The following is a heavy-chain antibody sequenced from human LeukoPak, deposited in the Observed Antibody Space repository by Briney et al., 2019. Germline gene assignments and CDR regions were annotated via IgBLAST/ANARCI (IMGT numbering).Heavy chain of an antibody. Sequence: ASVKVSCKASGYTFTSYDINWVRQATGQGLEWMGWMNPNSGNTGYAQKFQGRVTMTRNTSISTAYMELSSLRSEDTAVYYCALVPAMVTSYYYMDVWGKGTPVTVSS. V-gene: IGHV1-8*01. D-gene: IGHD5-18*01. CDR2: MNPNSGNT. CDR1: GYTFTSYD. J-gene: IGHJ6*03. CDR3: ALVPAMVTSYYYMDV.